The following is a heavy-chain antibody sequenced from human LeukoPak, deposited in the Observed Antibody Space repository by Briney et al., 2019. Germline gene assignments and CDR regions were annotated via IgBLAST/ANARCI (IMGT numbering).Heavy chain of an antibody. CDR2: ITGSGGNT. CDR3: AKVRTYYYDSSSSPNWFDP. Sequence: GGSLRLSCAASGFTFSSYAMSWVRQAPGKGLEWVSCITGSGGNTYYADSVKGRFTISRDNSRNTLFLQMNSLRAEDTAVYYCAKVRTYYYDSSSSPNWFDPWGQGTLVTVSS. J-gene: IGHJ5*02. V-gene: IGHV3-23*01. CDR1: GFTFSSYA. D-gene: IGHD3-22*01.